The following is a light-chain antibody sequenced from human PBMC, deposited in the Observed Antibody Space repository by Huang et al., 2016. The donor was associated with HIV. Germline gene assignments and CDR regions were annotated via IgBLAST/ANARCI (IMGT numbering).Light chain of an antibody. V-gene: IGKV3-11*01. Sequence: EIVLTQSPATLSLSPGESATLFCRSSQNISNYFAWYQQKPGQSPRLLIFDASNRATGIPARFSGGGSGTDFTLTISSLEPEDFAAYYCHQRSRWPPTFGPGTTVEIK. CDR2: DAS. CDR3: HQRSRWPPT. CDR1: QNISNY. J-gene: IGKJ3*01.